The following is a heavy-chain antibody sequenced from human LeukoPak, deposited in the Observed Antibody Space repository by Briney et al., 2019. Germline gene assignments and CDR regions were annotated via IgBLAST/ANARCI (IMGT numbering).Heavy chain of an antibody. D-gene: IGHD6-19*01. CDR1: GFTFSSYN. CDR2: MSYDGSNK. V-gene: IGHV3-30-3*01. J-gene: IGHJ4*02. CDR3: ARELHHGWFDY. Sequence: GRSLRLSCTASGFTFSSYNIHWVRQAPGKGLEWVAVMSYDGSNKYYADSVKGRFTISRDNSQNTVYLQMNSLRAEDPAVYYCARELHHGWFDYWGQGTLVTVSS.